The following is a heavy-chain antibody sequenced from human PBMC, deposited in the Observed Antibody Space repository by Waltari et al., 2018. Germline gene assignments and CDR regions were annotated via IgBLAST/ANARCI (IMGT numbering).Heavy chain of an antibody. CDR3: AKGSPYYDILTGYFWYYYNYYMDV. V-gene: IGHV3-30*02. CDR2: IRYDGSNK. Sequence: KGLEWVAFIRYDGSNKYYADSVKGRFTISRDNSKNTLYLQMNSLRAEDTAVYYCAKGSPYYDILTGYFWYYYNYYMDVWGKGTTVTVSS. D-gene: IGHD3-9*01. J-gene: IGHJ6*03.